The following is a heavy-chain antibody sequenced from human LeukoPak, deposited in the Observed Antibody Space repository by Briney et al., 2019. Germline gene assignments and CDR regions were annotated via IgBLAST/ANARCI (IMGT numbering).Heavy chain of an antibody. D-gene: IGHD5-24*01. CDR1: GFTFDDYA. CDR2: ISWNSGSI. V-gene: IGHV3-9*01. Sequence: PGGSLRLSCAASGFTFDDYAMHWVRHAPGKGLEWVSGISWNSGSIGYADSVKGRFTISRDNAKTSLYLQMNSLRAEDTALYYCAKDLGPGSMATSPGFDYWGQGTLVTVSS. J-gene: IGHJ4*02. CDR3: AKDLGPGSMATSPGFDY.